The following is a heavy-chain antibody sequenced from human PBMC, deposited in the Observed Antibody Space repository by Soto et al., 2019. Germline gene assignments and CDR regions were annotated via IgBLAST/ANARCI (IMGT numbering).Heavy chain of an antibody. CDR2: IIPILGIA. J-gene: IGHJ5*02. CDR3: ARVSIESGWLDP. V-gene: IGHV1-69*02. D-gene: IGHD1-26*01. Sequence: SVKVSCKASGGTFSSYTISWVRQAPGQGLEWMGRIIPILGIANYAQKFQGRVTITADKSTSTAYMELSSLRSEDTAVYYWARVSIESGWLDPWGQGTLVTVSS. CDR1: GGTFSSYT.